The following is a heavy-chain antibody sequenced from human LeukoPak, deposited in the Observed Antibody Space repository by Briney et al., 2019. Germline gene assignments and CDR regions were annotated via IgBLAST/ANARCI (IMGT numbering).Heavy chain of an antibody. CDR3: ARDGYYGAYPFDY. V-gene: IGHV3-21*01. CDR1: GFTFSSYS. J-gene: IGHJ4*02. CDR2: ISSSSSYI. D-gene: IGHD4-17*01. Sequence: GGSLRLSCAASGFTFSSYSMNWVRQAPGKGLEWVSSISSSSSYIYYADSVKGRFTISRNNAKNSLYLQMNSLRAEDTAVYYCARDGYYGAYPFDYWGQGTLVTVSS.